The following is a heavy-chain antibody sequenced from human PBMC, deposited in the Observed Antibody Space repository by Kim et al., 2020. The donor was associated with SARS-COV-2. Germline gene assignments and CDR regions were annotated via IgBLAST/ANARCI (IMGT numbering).Heavy chain of an antibody. CDR3: ARVESSSSWYKFREQRQVIDY. Sequence: SETLSLTCAVSGGSISSSNWWSWVRQPPGKGLEWIGEIYHSGSTNYNPSLKSRVTISVDKSKNQFSLKLSSVTADTAVYYCARVESSSSWYKFREQRQVIDYWGQGTLVTVSS. V-gene: IGHV4-4*02. CDR2: IYHSGST. J-gene: IGHJ4*02. D-gene: IGHD6-13*01. CDR1: GGSISSSNW.